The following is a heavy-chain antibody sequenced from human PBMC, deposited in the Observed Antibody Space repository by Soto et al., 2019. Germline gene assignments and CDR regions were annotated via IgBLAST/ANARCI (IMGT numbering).Heavy chain of an antibody. CDR2: INSGGSST. CDR3: ARDSGSYADY. CDR1: GFTFSSYW. D-gene: IGHD1-26*01. V-gene: IGHV3-74*01. Sequence: GGSLRLSCAASGFTFSSYWMHWVRQAPGKGLVWVSRINSGGSSTDYADTVKGRFTISRDNAKNTLYLQMNSLRAVDMAVYYCARDSGSYADYWGQGTLVTVSS. J-gene: IGHJ4*02.